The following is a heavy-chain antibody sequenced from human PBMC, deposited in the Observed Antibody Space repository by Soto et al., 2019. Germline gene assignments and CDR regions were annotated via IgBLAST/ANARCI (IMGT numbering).Heavy chain of an antibody. Sequence: SENLYLTCRISEGTSGDYYWSWIRQPPGKGLEWLAYIYYTGKTDQNPSLERRVSISLGTSKNQFSLNLRSVTAADTAVYYCVRNDNRGGLFHSW. D-gene: IGHD1-1*01. V-gene: IGHV4-59*01. J-gene: IGHJ5*01. CDR2: IYYTGKT. CDR1: EGTSGDYY. CDR3: VRNDNRGGLFHS.